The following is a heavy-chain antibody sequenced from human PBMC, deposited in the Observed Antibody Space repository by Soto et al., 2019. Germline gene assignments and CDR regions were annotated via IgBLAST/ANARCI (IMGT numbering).Heavy chain of an antibody. CDR2: ISPMFGAA. CDR1: GGTFNTYA. CDR3: AREVQVHTPAFVY. V-gene: IGHV1-69*19. J-gene: IGHJ4*02. Sequence: QVQLVQSGAEMKKPGSSVKVSCQSSGGTFNTYAMNWVRQAPGQGPEWMGDISPMFGAANYAPKFQGRVTFPADESTGTSYMQLCGLTSEDTALYFCAREVQVHTPAFVYWGQGTLVTVSS. D-gene: IGHD3-10*01.